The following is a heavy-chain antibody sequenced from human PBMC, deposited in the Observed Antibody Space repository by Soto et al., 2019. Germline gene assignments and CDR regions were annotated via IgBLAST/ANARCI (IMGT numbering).Heavy chain of an antibody. Sequence: GGSLRLSCAASGFTFRNNVLSWVRQAPGKGLDWVSGITGSGRDTYYADSVKGRFTVSRDNSKSTLYLQMNSLRAEDTAVYYCATLNSFGSDYWGRGTLVTVSS. J-gene: IGHJ4*02. CDR2: ITGSGRDT. CDR1: GFTFRNNV. CDR3: ATLNSFGSDY. V-gene: IGHV3-23*01. D-gene: IGHD5-18*01.